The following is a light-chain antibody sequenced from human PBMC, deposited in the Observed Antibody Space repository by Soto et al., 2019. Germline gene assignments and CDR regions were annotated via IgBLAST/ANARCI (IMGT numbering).Light chain of an antibody. CDR2: DVS. J-gene: IGLJ2*01. V-gene: IGLV2-14*01. CDR1: SSDVGGYNY. CDR3: SSYTISSPHVV. Sequence: QSALTQPAPVSGSPGQSITISCTGTSSDVGGYNYVSWYQQHPGKAPKLMIYDVSNRPSGVSNRFSGSKSGNTASLTISGLQAEDEADYYCSSYTISSPHVVFGGGTKLTVL.